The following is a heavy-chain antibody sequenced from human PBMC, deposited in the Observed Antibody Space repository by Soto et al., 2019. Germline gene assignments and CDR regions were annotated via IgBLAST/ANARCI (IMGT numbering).Heavy chain of an antibody. D-gene: IGHD3-10*01. J-gene: IGHJ5*02. V-gene: IGHV3-53*01. CDR1: GFTVSSND. Sequence: GGSLRLSCAASGFTVSSNDMSWVRQAPGKGLEWVSVIYSGGSTYYADSVKGRFTISRDNSKSTLYLQMNSLRAEDTAVYYCTRDSESGTKGRWFDPWGQGTLVTVSS. CDR2: IYSGGST. CDR3: TRDSESGTKGRWFDP.